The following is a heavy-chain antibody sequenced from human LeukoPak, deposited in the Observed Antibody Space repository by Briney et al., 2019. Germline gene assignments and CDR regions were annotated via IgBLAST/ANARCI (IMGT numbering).Heavy chain of an antibody. CDR3: ARDSRYPTVAFDI. Sequence: SVNVSCKASGGTFSSYAISWVRQAPRQGLEWMGGIIPIFGTANYAQKFQGRVTITADESTSTAYMELSSLRSEDTAVYYCARDSRYPTVAFDIWGQGTMVTVSS. V-gene: IGHV1-69*13. CDR1: GGTFSSYA. J-gene: IGHJ3*02. D-gene: IGHD3-9*01. CDR2: IIPIFGTA.